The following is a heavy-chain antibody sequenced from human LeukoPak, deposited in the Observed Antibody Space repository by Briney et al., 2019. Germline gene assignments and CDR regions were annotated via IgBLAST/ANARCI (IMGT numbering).Heavy chain of an antibody. D-gene: IGHD5-18*01. V-gene: IGHV4-59*01. CDR3: AREDIAMAEGFDP. Sequence: PSETLSLTCTVSGGSISSYYWSWIRQSPERGLEWIGYIYYTGSTNYNLSLKSRVTISIDTSKNQFSLKLSSVTAADTAVYYCAREDIAMAEGFDPWGQGTLVTVSS. CDR1: GGSISSYY. J-gene: IGHJ5*02. CDR2: IYYTGST.